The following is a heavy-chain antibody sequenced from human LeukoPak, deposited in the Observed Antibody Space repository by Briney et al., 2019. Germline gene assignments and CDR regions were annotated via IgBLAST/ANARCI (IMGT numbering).Heavy chain of an antibody. V-gene: IGHV4-38-2*02. CDR1: GYSISSGYY. CDR2: IYHSGST. J-gene: IGHJ4*02. Sequence: SETLSLTCTVSGYSISSGYYWGWIRQPPGKGLEWIGSIYHSGSTYYNPSLKSRVTISVDTSKNQFSLKLSSVTAADTAVYYCARENYYGSYSLDYWGQGTLVTVSS. D-gene: IGHD3-10*01. CDR3: ARENYYGSYSLDY.